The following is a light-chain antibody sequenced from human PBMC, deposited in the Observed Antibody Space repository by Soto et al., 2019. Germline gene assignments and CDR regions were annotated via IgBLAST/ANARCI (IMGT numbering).Light chain of an antibody. V-gene: IGLV2-8*01. CDR1: SSDVGGYNY. Sequence: QSALTQPPSASGSPGQSVTISCTGTSSDVGGYNYVSWYQQHPGKAPKLMIYEVIKRPSGVPDRFSGSKSGNTASLTVSGLQGEDEADYYCSSYAGSNNLVFGGGTKLTVL. J-gene: IGLJ3*02. CDR3: SSYAGSNNLV. CDR2: EVI.